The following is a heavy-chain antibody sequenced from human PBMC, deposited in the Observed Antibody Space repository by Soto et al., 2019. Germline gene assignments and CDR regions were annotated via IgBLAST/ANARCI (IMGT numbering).Heavy chain of an antibody. D-gene: IGHD3-22*01. CDR3: ARPSYYDDSSGYHY. J-gene: IGHJ4*02. Sequence: GGSLRLSCAASGFTFSSYAMSWVRQAPGKGLEWVSAISGSGGSTYYADSVKGRFTISRDNSKNTLYLQMNSLRAEDTAVYYCARPSYYDDSSGYHYWGQGTLVTVSS. CDR1: GFTFSSYA. CDR2: ISGSGGST. V-gene: IGHV3-23*01.